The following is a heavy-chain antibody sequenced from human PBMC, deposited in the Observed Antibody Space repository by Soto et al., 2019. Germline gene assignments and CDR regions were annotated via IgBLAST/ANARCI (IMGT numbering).Heavy chain of an antibody. Sequence: QVQLVQSGAEVKKPGASVRVSCQASGYPFTYYDINWVRQAPGQGLEWMGWMNPKSGNTGSAQRFQGRLTMTSNTSINTAYMDLTSLTPEDGASYYCARVHTVTTYFDVWGRGTPVTVSS. V-gene: IGHV1-8*01. J-gene: IGHJ2*01. CDR1: GYPFTYYD. CDR3: ARVHTVTTYFDV. D-gene: IGHD4-17*01. CDR2: MNPKSGNT.